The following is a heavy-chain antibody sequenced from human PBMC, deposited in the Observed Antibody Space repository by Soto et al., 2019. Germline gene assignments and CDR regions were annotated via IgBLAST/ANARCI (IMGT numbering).Heavy chain of an antibody. CDR3: ARGAAAGVDYGMDV. J-gene: IGHJ6*02. Sequence: SETLSLTCTVSGGSMSSYYWSWIRQPAGEGLEWIGRIYASGGTNYNPSLKSRVTISKDTSKKQFSLKLNLVTAADTAVYYCARGAAAGVDYGMDVWGRGTTVTV. CDR2: IYASGGT. CDR1: GGSMSSYY. V-gene: IGHV4-4*07. D-gene: IGHD6-13*01.